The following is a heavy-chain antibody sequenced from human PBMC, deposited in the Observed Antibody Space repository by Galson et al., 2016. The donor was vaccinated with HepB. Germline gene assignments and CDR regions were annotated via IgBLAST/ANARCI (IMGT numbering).Heavy chain of an antibody. Sequence: SLRLSCAASGFTVGNNYMSWVRQVPGKGLEWASGIYSGGGTYYADSVQGRFAISRDKSKNTLYFQLNSLRAEDTAVYYCQTTNYYNGLDVWGQGTTVTVSS. CDR3: QTTNYYNGLDV. CDR2: IYSGGGT. J-gene: IGHJ6*02. D-gene: IGHD4-11*01. CDR1: GFTVGNNY. V-gene: IGHV3-66*01.